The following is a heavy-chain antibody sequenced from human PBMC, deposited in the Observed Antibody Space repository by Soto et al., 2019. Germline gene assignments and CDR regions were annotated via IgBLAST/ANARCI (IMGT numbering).Heavy chain of an antibody. CDR3: VSQRTTVITQAYFDY. Sequence: SETLSLTCTVSGGSISSYYWSWIRQPPGKGLEWIGYIYYSGSTNYNPSLKSRVTISVDTSKNQFSLKLSSVTAADTAVYFCVSQRTTVITQAYFDYWGPGALVTVSS. CDR2: IYYSGST. D-gene: IGHD4-4*01. J-gene: IGHJ4*02. V-gene: IGHV4-59*01. CDR1: GGSISSYY.